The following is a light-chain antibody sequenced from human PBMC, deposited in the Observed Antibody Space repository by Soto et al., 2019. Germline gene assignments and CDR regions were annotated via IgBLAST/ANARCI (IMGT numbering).Light chain of an antibody. V-gene: IGLV2-14*01. CDR1: SSDVGGYKY. CDR3: SSYSSSSISYV. CDR2: EVT. J-gene: IGLJ1*01. Sequence: QAVVTQPASVSGSPGQSITISCAGSSSDVGGYKYVSWYQQLPGNAPKLIIYEVTIRPSGVSNRFSGSKSGNTASLTISGLQAEDEADYYCSSYSSSSISYVFGTGTKLTVL.